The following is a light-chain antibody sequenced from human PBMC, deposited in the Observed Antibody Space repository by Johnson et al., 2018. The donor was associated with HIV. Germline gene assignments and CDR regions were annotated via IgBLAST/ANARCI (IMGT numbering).Light chain of an antibody. Sequence: QAVLTQPPSVSAAPGQKVTISCSGSSSNIGNSYVSWYQQLPGTAPKLLIYDNNKRPSGIPDRFSGSKSGTSATLGITGLQTGDEADYYSGTWDSSLSAARVFGTGTKVTVL. J-gene: IGLJ1*01. V-gene: IGLV1-51*01. CDR3: GTWDSSLSAARV. CDR1: SSNIGNSY. CDR2: DNN.